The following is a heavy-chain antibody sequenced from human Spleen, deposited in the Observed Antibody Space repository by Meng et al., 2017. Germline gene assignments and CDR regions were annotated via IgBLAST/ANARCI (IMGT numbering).Heavy chain of an antibody. J-gene: IGHJ4*02. D-gene: IGHD4-11*01. CDR2: INDSGLT. Sequence: HGHLPQWGPGLLQPSETLSLTCAVYGGSFSGYYWSWIRQPPGKGLEWIGEINDSGLTNYYPSLKSRVTISVDTSQNNLSLKLSSVTAADSAVYYCARGPTTMAHDFDYWGQGTLVTVSS. V-gene: IGHV4-34*01. CDR1: GGSFSGYY. CDR3: ARGPTTMAHDFDY.